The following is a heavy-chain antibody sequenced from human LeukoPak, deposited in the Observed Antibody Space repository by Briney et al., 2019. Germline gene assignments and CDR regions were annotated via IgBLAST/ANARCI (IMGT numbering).Heavy chain of an antibody. CDR1: GYTFTGYY. J-gene: IGHJ4*02. CDR3: ARDFMVRGVTTPDF. CDR2: INPNSGGT. V-gene: IGHV1-2*02. Sequence: GASVKVSCKASGYTFTGYYMHWVRQAPGQGLEWMGWINPNSGGTHYAQKFQGRVTMTRDTSLSTAYMDLSILRYDDTAVYYCARDFMVRGVTTPDFWGQGTLVTVSS. D-gene: IGHD3-10*01.